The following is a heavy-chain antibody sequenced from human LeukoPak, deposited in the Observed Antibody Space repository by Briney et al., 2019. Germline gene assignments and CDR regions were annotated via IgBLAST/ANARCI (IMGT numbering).Heavy chain of an antibody. Sequence: SVKVSCKASGGTFSSYAISWVRQAPGQGLEWMGGIIPIFGTANYARKSQGRVTITADESTSTAYMELSSLRSEDTAVYYCARGEYCSGGSCYWDYYYMDVWGKGTTVTVSS. D-gene: IGHD2-15*01. CDR3: ARGEYCSGGSCYWDYYYMDV. V-gene: IGHV1-69*13. CDR1: GGTFSSYA. CDR2: IIPIFGTA. J-gene: IGHJ6*03.